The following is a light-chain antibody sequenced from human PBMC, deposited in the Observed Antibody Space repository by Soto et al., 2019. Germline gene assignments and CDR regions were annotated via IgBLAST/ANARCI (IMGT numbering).Light chain of an antibody. CDR3: LHYSNWQSWP. J-gene: IGKJ1*01. CDR2: GAP. CDR1: QTVSSN. Sequence: EIVMTQSPATLSVSPGERATLSCRASQTVSSNLAWYQQRPGQAPRLLIYGAPTRATDISARLSGSGSETEYKLTSSGLQSDDFAVYYCLHYSNWQSWPFGHGTRVEI. V-gene: IGKV3-15*01.